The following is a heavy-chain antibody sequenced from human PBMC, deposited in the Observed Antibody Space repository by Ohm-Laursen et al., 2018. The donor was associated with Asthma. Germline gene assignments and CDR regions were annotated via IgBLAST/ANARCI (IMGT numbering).Heavy chain of an antibody. Sequence: TLSLTWNVSGGSINNFYWHWIRQPPGKGLEWIGYIHDSGNTQYNPSLKSRVTISLDTSKRQFSLSLNSASAADTAVYYCARGVVSRTTPNWFDPWGQGTLVTVSS. CDR2: IHDSGNT. V-gene: IGHV4-59*01. D-gene: IGHD2/OR15-2a*01. CDR3: ARGVVSRTTPNWFDP. CDR1: GGSINNFY. J-gene: IGHJ5*02.